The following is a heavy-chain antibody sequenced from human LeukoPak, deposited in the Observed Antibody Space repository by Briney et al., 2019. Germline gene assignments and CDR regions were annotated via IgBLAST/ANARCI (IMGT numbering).Heavy chain of an antibody. Sequence: GSLRLSCAASGFTFSSYWMHWVRQAPGKGLVWVSRINTDGSTTTYADSVKGRFTISRDNAKNTLYLQMNSLRAEDTAVYYCARPAVPTGNWFDPWGQGTLVTVSS. CDR2: INTDGSTT. CDR3: ARPAVPTGNWFDP. D-gene: IGHD2-2*01. CDR1: GFTFSSYW. J-gene: IGHJ5*02. V-gene: IGHV3-74*01.